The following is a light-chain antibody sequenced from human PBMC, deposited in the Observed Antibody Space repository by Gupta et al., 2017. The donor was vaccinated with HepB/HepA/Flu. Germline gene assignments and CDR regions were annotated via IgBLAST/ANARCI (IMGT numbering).Light chain of an antibody. CDR2: RND. J-gene: IGLJ2*01. CDR3: AAWDGSLSTVL. Sequence: QSVLNQPASASGTPGQRVTISCSGSSSNIGSNYVSWYQQLPGTAPNLLICRNDPRPSGVPDRFSGSKSGTSASLAISGLRSEDEADYYCAAWDGSLSTVLFGGGTKLTVL. V-gene: IGLV1-47*01. CDR1: SSNIGSNY.